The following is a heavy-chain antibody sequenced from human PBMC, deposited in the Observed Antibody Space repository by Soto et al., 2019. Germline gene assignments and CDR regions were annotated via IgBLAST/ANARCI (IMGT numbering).Heavy chain of an antibody. Sequence: QVQMVQSGAEVKKPGASVKVICKASGYTFTSYDINWVRHATGQGLEWMGWMNPNSGNTGYAQKFQGRVTMTRNTSISTAYMELSSLRSEDTAVYYCARRGYSSSWYYHYYYGMDVWGQGTTVTVSS. J-gene: IGHJ6*02. CDR3: ARRGYSSSWYYHYYYGMDV. D-gene: IGHD6-13*01. V-gene: IGHV1-8*01. CDR1: GYTFTSYD. CDR2: MNPNSGNT.